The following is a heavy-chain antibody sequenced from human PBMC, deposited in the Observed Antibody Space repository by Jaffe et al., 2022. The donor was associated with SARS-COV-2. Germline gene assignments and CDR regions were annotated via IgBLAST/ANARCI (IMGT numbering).Heavy chain of an antibody. CDR2: IIPIFGTA. D-gene: IGHD2-2*01. J-gene: IGHJ6*03. V-gene: IGHV1-69*01. Sequence: QVQLVQSGAEVKKPGSSVKVSCKASGGTFSSYAISWVRQAPGQGLEWMGGIIPIFGTANYAQKFQGRVTITADESTSTAYMELSSLRSEDTAVYYCARGIVVVPATSGPKYYYMDVWGKGTTVTVSS. CDR3: ARGIVVVPATSGPKYYYMDV. CDR1: GGTFSSYA.